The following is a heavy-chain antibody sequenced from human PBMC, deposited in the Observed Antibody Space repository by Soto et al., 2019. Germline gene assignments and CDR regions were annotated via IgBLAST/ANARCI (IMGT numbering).Heavy chain of an antibody. V-gene: IGHV3-74*01. CDR3: ARGVGADSSLGRLDY. CDR2: INSDGSTT. Sequence: EVQLVESGGGLVQTGGSLRLSCAASGFTFSSYWMHWVRQAPGKGLVWVSRINSDGSTTSYADSVKGRFTISRDSAKNTLDLQVNSLRAEDTAVYYCARGVGADSSLGRLDYWGQGTPVTVSS. D-gene: IGHD6-6*01. J-gene: IGHJ4*02. CDR1: GFTFSSYW.